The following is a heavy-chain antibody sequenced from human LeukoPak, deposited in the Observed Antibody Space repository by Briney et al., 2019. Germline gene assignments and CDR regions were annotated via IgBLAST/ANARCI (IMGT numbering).Heavy chain of an antibody. CDR3: ARAGQRWLREDDAFDI. V-gene: IGHV4-59*01. J-gene: IGHJ3*02. CDR2: IYYSGST. D-gene: IGHD5-24*01. CDR1: GGSISSYY. Sequence: PSETLSLTCTVSGGSISSYYWSWIRQPPGKGLEWIGYIYYSGSTNYNPSLKSRVTISVDTSKNQFSLKLSSVTAADTAVYYCARAGQRWLREDDAFDIWGQGTMVTVSS.